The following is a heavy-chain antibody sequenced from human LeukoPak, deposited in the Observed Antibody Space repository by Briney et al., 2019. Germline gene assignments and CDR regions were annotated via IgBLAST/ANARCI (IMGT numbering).Heavy chain of an antibody. Sequence: GGSLRLSCAASGFTFSSYGMHWVRQAPGRGLEWVAFIRYDGSNKYYADSVKGRFTISRDNSKNTLYLQMNSLRAEDTAVYYCYYYDSSGYYLWGQGTLVTVSS. CDR1: GFTFSSYG. V-gene: IGHV3-30*02. D-gene: IGHD3-22*01. CDR2: IRYDGSNK. CDR3: YYYDSSGYYL. J-gene: IGHJ4*02.